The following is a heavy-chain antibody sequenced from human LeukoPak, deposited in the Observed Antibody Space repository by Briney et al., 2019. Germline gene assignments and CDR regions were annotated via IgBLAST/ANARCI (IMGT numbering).Heavy chain of an antibody. D-gene: IGHD4/OR15-4a*01. CDR3: ARVGLVDNEYGFYFYMDV. V-gene: IGHV1-18*01. J-gene: IGHJ6*03. CDR1: GYTFSDYA. Sequence: GASVQFSCKPSGYTFSDYAITWVRQAPGQGLEWMGWISRYKGNTNYAESLQGRVTMTIDTSTSAAYMDLSSLRSDDTAVYYCARVGLVDNEYGFYFYMDVWGKGTTVIVSS. CDR2: ISRYKGNT.